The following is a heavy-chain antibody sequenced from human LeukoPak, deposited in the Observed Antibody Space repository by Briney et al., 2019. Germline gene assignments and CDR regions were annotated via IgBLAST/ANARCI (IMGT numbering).Heavy chain of an antibody. V-gene: IGHV4-39*01. CDR1: GGSISSSSYY. CDR3: ARQVGGGRYYYYMDA. D-gene: IGHD1-26*01. Sequence: SETLSLTCTVSGGSISSSSYYWVWIRQPPGKGLEWIGNIYYGGSTYYNPSLNSRVTTSVDTSKNQFSLKLSSVTAADTAVYYCARQVGGGRYYYYMDAWGKGTTVTVSS. CDR2: IYYGGST. J-gene: IGHJ6*03.